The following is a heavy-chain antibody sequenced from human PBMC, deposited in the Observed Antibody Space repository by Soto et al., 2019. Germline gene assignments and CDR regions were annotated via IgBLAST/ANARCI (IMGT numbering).Heavy chain of an antibody. Sequence: GGSLRLSCAASDFTFSSYWMSWVRQAPGKGLEWVANIKQDGSEKYHVDSVKGRFTISRDNAKNSLYLQMNSLRVEDTAMYYCARDPGYCSSGSCRWFDPWGQGTLVTVSS. CDR3: ARDPGYCSSGSCRWFDP. CDR2: IKQDGSEK. D-gene: IGHD2-15*01. J-gene: IGHJ5*02. V-gene: IGHV3-7*03. CDR1: DFTFSSYW.